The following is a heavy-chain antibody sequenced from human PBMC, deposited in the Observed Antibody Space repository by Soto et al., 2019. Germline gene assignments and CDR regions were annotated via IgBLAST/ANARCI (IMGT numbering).Heavy chain of an antibody. V-gene: IGHV4-31*03. CDR2: IYYSGST. CDR1: GGSISTGGDY. D-gene: IGHD4-17*01. Sequence: PSETLSLTCTVSGGSISTGGDYWSWIRQHPGKGLEWIGYIYYSGSTYYNPSLKSRLTISVDTSKNQFSLNLNSVTAADTAVYYCARTTPVTTYFDSWGQGTLVTVSS. J-gene: IGHJ4*02. CDR3: ARTTPVTTYFDS.